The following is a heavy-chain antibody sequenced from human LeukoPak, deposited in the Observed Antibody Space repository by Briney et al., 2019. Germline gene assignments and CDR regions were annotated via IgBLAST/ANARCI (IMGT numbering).Heavy chain of an antibody. CDR1: GNTFSTYS. Sequence: GGSLRLSCAASGNTFSTYSMNWVRQAPGKGLEWVSYISDDSGTIYYADSVKGRFTISRDNAKNSLYLQMNSLRAEDTAVYYCARRFDSWGQGTLVTVSS. J-gene: IGHJ4*02. CDR2: ISDDSGTI. V-gene: IGHV3-48*01. CDR3: ARRFDS.